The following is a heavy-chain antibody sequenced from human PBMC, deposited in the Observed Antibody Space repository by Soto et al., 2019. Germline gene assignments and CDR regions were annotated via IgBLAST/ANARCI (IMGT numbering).Heavy chain of an antibody. Sequence: SETLSLTCAVYGGSFSGYYWSWIRQPPGKGLEWIGEINHSGSTNYNPSLKSRVTISVDTSKNQFSPKLSSVTAADTAVYYCARGGTYSSSWNSRYYYCYMDVWGKGTTVTVSS. J-gene: IGHJ6*03. D-gene: IGHD6-13*01. CDR3: ARGGTYSSSWNSRYYYCYMDV. CDR1: GGSFSGYY. CDR2: INHSGST. V-gene: IGHV4-34*01.